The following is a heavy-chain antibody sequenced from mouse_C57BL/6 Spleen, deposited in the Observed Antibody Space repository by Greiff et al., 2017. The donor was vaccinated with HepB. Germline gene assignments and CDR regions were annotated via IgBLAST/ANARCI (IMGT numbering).Heavy chain of an antibody. CDR1: GYTFTDYY. D-gene: IGHD1-1*01. V-gene: IGHV1-76*01. CDR2: IYPGSGNT. Sequence: VKLQESGAELVRPGASVKLSCKASGYTFTDYYINWVKQRPGQGLEWIARIYPGSGNTYYNEKFKGKATLTAEKSSSTAYMQLSSLTSEDSAVYFCARFPYYGSSRAYWGQGTLVTVSA. CDR3: ARFPYYGSSRAY. J-gene: IGHJ3*01.